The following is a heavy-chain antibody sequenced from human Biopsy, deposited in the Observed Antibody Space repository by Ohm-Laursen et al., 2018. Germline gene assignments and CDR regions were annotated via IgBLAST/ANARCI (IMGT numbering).Heavy chain of an antibody. D-gene: IGHD3-9*01. V-gene: IGHV1-24*01. J-gene: IGHJ1*01. CDR2: FAPENGKT. Sequence: ASVKVSCKASGYAVTEFSMHWVRQAPGKGLEWMGGFAPENGKTIYAQKFQGRVTMTEDTSTDTAYMELSSLRSEDTAVYYCATKLTGYFHHWGQGTLVIVSS. CDR1: GYAVTEFS. CDR3: ATKLTGYFHH.